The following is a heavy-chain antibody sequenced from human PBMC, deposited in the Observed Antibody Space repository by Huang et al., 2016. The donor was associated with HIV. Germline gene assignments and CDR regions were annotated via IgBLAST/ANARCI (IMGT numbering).Heavy chain of an antibody. CDR3: ARVQPPHGRNPLDI. CDR1: GNTFTSFH. Sequence: QVHLVQSGAEVREPGASVKVSCRPSGNTFTSFHVHWVRQAPGQGLEWMGKSIACGGSTTYAEKFQGRISMTRDRSTGTIFLELRSLRSEDTAMYYCARVQPPHGRNPLDIWGQGTLITVSS. V-gene: IGHV1-46*03. CDR2: SIACGGST. J-gene: IGHJ3*02.